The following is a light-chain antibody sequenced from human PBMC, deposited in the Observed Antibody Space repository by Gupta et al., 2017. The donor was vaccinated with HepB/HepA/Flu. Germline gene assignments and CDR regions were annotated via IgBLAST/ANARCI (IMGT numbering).Light chain of an antibody. J-gene: IGKJ2*01. V-gene: IGKV1-5*03. Sequence: DIQMTQSPSTLSASFGDRVIITCRASQTINRWLAWFQEKPGQAPKLLIYKASSLESGVPPRFSGSGYGTYYTLTITSLRPDDFATYYCLQYSSYPYMFGQGTKLEIK. CDR3: LQYSSYPYM. CDR2: KAS. CDR1: QTINRW.